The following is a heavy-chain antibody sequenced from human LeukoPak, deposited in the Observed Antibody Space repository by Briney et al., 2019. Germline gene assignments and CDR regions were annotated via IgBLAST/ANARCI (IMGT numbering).Heavy chain of an antibody. J-gene: IGHJ5*02. CDR1: GYSISSGYY. V-gene: IGHV4-38-2*01. Sequence: KPPETLSLTCAVSGYSISSGYYWGWIRQPPGKGLEWIGSIYHSGSTYYNPSLKGRVTISVDTSKNQFSLKLSSVTAADTAVYYCARARYCSSTSCYEVPWFDPWGQGTLVTVSS. D-gene: IGHD2-2*01. CDR2: IYHSGST. CDR3: ARARYCSSTSCYEVPWFDP.